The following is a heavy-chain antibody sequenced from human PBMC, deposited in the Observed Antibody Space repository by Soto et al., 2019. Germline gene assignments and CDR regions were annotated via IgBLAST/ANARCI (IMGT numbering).Heavy chain of an antibody. J-gene: IGHJ6*02. D-gene: IGHD3-22*01. CDR3: ARDGPYYYDSRMYV. CDR1: GIPVSSNY. Sequence: EVQLVESGGGLVHPGGSLRLSCVASGIPVSSNYMTWVSQAPGKGLEWVSVLHSGGDTYYANSVKGRFTISRHDSTNTVLLQMNSLTAEDTAVDYCARDGPYYYDSRMYVWGQGTTVTVSS. CDR2: LHSGGDT. V-gene: IGHV3-53*04.